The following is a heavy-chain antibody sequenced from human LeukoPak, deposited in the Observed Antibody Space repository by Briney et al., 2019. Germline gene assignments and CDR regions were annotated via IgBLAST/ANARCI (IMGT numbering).Heavy chain of an antibody. J-gene: IGHJ4*02. CDR1: GFTFSSYG. CDR3: AQAPLRWLGELNSGFDY. Sequence: FSAASGFTFSSYGMHWVRQAPGKGLEWVAIISYDGSKKYYADSVKGRFTISRDNSKNTLYLEMNSLRADDTAVYYCAQAPLRWLGELNSGFDYWGQGTLVTVSS. CDR2: ISYDGSKK. V-gene: IGHV3-30*03. D-gene: IGHD3-10*01.